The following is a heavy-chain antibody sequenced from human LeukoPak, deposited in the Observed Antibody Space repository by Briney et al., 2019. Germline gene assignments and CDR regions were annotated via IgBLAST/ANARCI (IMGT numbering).Heavy chain of an antibody. D-gene: IGHD1-14*01. CDR2: ISYDGPNK. CDR3: ARDRDWYDTNPNRPDPNDALDF. J-gene: IGHJ3*01. V-gene: IGHV3-30*04. Sequence: GGSLRLSCAAPGFKFTNHDMHWVRQAPGKGLEWVGVISYDGPNKNYADSVKGRFTISRDNLRDTVYLQMNSVTADDTAVYYCARDRDWYDTNPNRPDPNDALDFWGQGTMVTVSS. CDR1: GFKFTNHD.